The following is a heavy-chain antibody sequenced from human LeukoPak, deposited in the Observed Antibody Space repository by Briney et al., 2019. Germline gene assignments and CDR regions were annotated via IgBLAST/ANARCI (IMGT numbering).Heavy chain of an antibody. CDR3: ARGYCSGDCFTLFDY. CDR1: GYTFSSFY. J-gene: IGHJ4*02. V-gene: IGHV1-46*01. D-gene: IGHD2-21*02. CDR2: INPSGGGT. Sequence: ASVKVSCKTSGYTFSSFYMHWVRQAPGQGLEWMGLINPSGGGTTYAQTFQGRVTMTRDTSISTAYMELSSLRSDDTAVYYCARGYCSGDCFTLFDYWGQGTLVTVSS.